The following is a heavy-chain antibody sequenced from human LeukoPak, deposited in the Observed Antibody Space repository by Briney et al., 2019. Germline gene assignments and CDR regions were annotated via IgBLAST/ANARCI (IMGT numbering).Heavy chain of an antibody. J-gene: IGHJ4*02. Sequence: ASVKVSCKASGYTFTSYGISWVRQAPGHGLEWMGWISAYNGNTNYAQKLQGRVTMTTDTSTSTAYMELRSLRSDDTAVYYCARDAPWCSGGSCYPDYWGQGTLVTVSS. CDR2: ISAYNGNT. V-gene: IGHV1-18*04. CDR3: ARDAPWCSGGSCYPDY. D-gene: IGHD2-15*01. CDR1: GYTFTSYG.